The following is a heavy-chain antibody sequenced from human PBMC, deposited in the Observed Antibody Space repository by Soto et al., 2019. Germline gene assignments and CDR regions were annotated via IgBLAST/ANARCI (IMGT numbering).Heavy chain of an antibody. D-gene: IGHD6-13*01. CDR3: SREYSSTPVGY. CDR2: IGGSGGST. Sequence: GGSMRLSCVASGFTFSSYAMSWVRQAPGKGLEWVSAIGGSGGSTYYADSVKGRFTISRDNSKNTLYLQMNSLRAEDTAVYYCSREYSSTPVGYWGQGTLAT. CDR1: GFTFSSYA. V-gene: IGHV3-23*01. J-gene: IGHJ4*02.